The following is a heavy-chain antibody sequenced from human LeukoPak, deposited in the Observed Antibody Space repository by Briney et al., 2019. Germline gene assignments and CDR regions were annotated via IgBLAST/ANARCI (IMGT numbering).Heavy chain of an antibody. D-gene: IGHD1-26*01. CDR2: IYFSGTT. V-gene: IGHV4-30-4*08. Sequence: PSETLSLTCAVYGGSFSGYYWSWIRQPPGKGLEWIGYIYFSGTTYYNPSLKSRVTISIDTSKNQFSLKLSSVTAADRAVYYCARHRKNSGSYWPRFDYWGQGILVTVSS. CDR1: GGSFSGYY. J-gene: IGHJ4*02. CDR3: ARHRKNSGSYWPRFDY.